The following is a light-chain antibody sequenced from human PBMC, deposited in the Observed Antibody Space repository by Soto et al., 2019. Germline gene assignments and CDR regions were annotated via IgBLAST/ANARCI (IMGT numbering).Light chain of an antibody. Sequence: EIVLTQSPGTLSLSPGERASLSCRASQRISRTFLAWYQQKPGQAPRLLIYGASSRATGIPDRFSGSGSGTDFTLTISRLEAEDFAMYYCQQCGGSPTFGQGTKVEVK. CDR1: QRISRTF. J-gene: IGKJ1*01. CDR2: GAS. V-gene: IGKV3-20*01. CDR3: QQCGGSPT.